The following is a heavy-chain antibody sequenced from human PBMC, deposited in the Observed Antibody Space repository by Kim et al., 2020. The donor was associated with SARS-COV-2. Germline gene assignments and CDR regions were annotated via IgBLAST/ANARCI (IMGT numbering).Heavy chain of an antibody. CDR2: IYYSGST. Sequence: TLSLTCTVSGGSISSSSYYWGWIRQPPGKGLEWIGSIYYSGSTYYNPSLKSRVTISVDTSKNQFSLKLSSVTAADTAVYYCARSPSMVRGNRWFDPWGQGTLVTVSS. J-gene: IGHJ5*02. CDR3: ARSPSMVRGNRWFDP. V-gene: IGHV4-39*07. CDR1: GGSISSSSYY. D-gene: IGHD3-10*01.